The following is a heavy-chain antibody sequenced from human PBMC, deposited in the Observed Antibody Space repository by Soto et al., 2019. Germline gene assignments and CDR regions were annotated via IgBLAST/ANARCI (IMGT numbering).Heavy chain of an antibody. J-gene: IGHJ4*02. CDR3: ARKQAVYFDY. V-gene: IGHV4-38-2*01. CDR2: IYHSGST. CDR1: GYSISSGYY. Sequence: SETLSLTCAVSGYSISSGYYWGWIRQPPGKGLEWIGSIYHSGSTYYNPSLKSRVTISVDTSKNQFSLKLSSVTAADTAVYYCARKQAVYFDYWGQGTLVTVSS. D-gene: IGHD6-19*01.